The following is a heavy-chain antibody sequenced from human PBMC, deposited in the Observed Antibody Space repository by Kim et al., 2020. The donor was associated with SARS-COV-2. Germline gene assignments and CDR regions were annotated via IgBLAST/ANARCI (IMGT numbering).Heavy chain of an antibody. CDR3: ARQWGGTYSDY. D-gene: IGHD1-26*01. Sequence: SETLSLTCTVSGGSIGSGGYYWNWIRQPPGKGLEWIGYVSPSGFTFYNPSLQSRISISLDRSFDQLSLSLNSVTAADTAVYYCARQWGGTYSDYWGQGTLVTVFS. CDR1: GGSIGSGGYY. J-gene: IGHJ4*02. V-gene: IGHV4-30-4*01. CDR2: VSPSGFT.